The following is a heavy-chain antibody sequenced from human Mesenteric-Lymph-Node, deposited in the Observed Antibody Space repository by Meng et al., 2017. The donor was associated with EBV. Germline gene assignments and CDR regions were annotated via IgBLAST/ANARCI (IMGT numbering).Heavy chain of an antibody. D-gene: IGHD3-16*01. V-gene: IGHV4-4*02. CDR2: IFHAGNT. Sequence: LQSAGPGPVTHSGRLSLPCGCPRDSIISTCTWWSWVRQPPGKGLEWIGEIFHAGNTNYNPSLKSQVTMSVATSKNQFSLNLSSVTAADSAVYYCARGSHYTWDVWGQGTLVTVSS. J-gene: IGHJ4*02. CDR3: ARGSHYTWDV. CDR1: RDSIISTCTW.